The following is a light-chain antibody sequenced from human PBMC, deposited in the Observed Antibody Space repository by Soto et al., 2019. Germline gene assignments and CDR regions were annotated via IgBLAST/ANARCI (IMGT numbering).Light chain of an antibody. V-gene: IGKV3-15*01. CDR1: QSVDSK. Sequence: EVVMTQSPATLSVSPGEGATLSCRASQSVDSKLAWYQQKSGQAPRLLIFGVSTRTNGVPARFSGSGSGTDFSLTISNLESEDSTVYYCQHHSDWPPDYTFGQRTKVEIK. J-gene: IGKJ2*01. CDR2: GVS. CDR3: QHHSDWPPDYT.